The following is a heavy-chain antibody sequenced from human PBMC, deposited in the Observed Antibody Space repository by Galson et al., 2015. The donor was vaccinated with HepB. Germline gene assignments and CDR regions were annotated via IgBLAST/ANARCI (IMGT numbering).Heavy chain of an antibody. Sequence: SLRLSCAASGLTFSTAWMSWLRQAPGKGLEWVGRIKSKIDGETTEYAAPVKGRFTISRDDSKDALYLQMNSLKTGDTAVYYCTTVGAVLRYSDSPEIKGLFYWGQGALVTVSS. CDR2: IKSKIDGETT. J-gene: IGHJ4*02. D-gene: IGHD3-9*01. CDR3: TTVGAVLRYSDSPEIKGLFY. CDR1: GLTFSTAW. V-gene: IGHV3-15*01.